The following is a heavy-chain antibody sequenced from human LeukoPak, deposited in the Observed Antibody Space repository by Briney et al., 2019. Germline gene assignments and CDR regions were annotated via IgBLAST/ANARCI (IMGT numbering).Heavy chain of an antibody. V-gene: IGHV1-2*02. D-gene: IGHD3-22*01. CDR2: INPNSGGT. CDR3: ARVAYFYDSSGYYYSDY. Sequence: ASVKVSCKASGYTFIDYYMLWVRQAPGQGLEWMGWINPNSGGTNYAQNFQGRVTMTRDTSINTAYMELSRLRSDDTAVYYCARVAYFYDSSGYYYSDYWGQGTLVTVSS. CDR1: GYTFIDYY. J-gene: IGHJ4*02.